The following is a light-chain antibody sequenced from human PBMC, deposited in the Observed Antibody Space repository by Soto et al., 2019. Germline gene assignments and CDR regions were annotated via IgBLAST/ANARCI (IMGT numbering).Light chain of an antibody. CDR2: GNT. Sequence: QSVLTQPPSVSGAPGQTVTISCTGSNSNIGADYDVHWYHQLPGTAPKLLIYGNTNRPSGVPDRFSGSKSGTSASLAIIGLQAEDEADYYCQSYDNSLSGYYVFGTGTKVTVL. CDR1: NSNIGADYD. CDR3: QSYDNSLSGYYV. V-gene: IGLV1-40*01. J-gene: IGLJ1*01.